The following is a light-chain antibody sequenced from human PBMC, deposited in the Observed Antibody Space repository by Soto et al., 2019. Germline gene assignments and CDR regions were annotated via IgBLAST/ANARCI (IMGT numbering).Light chain of an antibody. J-gene: IGKJ1*01. Sequence: IVLTQSPGTLSLSPGERATLSCRASQSVSGRYLAWYQQKPGQSPRLLIYGASTRATGIPDRFSGSGSGTDFTLTISRLEPEDFAVYYCQQYGSSLPWTFGQGTTVEMK. CDR3: QQYGSSLPWT. CDR1: QSVSGRY. V-gene: IGKV3-20*01. CDR2: GAS.